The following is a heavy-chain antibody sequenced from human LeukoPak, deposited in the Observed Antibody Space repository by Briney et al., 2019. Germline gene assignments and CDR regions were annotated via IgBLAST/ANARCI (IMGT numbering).Heavy chain of an antibody. V-gene: IGHV3-33*08. CDR3: ARQHCSGGDCYFFD. J-gene: IGHJ4*02. Sequence: PGGSLRLSCAVAGINFNPYTMNWVRQAPGKGLEWVALIWYDGNNKYYADSVKGRFTISRDNSKNTLYLQLNSLRAEDTAVYYCARQHCSGGDCYFFDWGQGTLVTVSS. CDR2: IWYDGNNK. CDR1: GINFNPYT. D-gene: IGHD2-15*01.